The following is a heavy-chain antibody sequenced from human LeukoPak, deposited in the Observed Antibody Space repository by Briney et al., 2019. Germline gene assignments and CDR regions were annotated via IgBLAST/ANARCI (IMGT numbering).Heavy chain of an antibody. V-gene: IGHV3-30*04. CDR3: ARSSSYRGPKGAFDI. CDR1: GFTFSSYA. Sequence: GGSLRLSCAASGFTFSSYAMHWVRQAPGKGLEWVAVISYDGSNKYYADSVKGRFTISRYNSKNTLYLQMNSLRAEDTAVYYCARSSSYRGPKGAFDIWGQGTMVTVSS. CDR2: ISYDGSNK. D-gene: IGHD3-10*01. J-gene: IGHJ3*02.